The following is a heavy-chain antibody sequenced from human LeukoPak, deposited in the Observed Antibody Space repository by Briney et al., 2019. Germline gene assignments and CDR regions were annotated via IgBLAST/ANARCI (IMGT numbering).Heavy chain of an antibody. Sequence: GRSLRLSCTASGFTFGDYAFSWVRQAPGKGLQWVTFIRSKTHGGTPEYAASVKGRFTVSRDDSKSIAYLQIDSLKTEDTAVYYCTRAQYYGSASYYSDAFDVWGQGTLVTVSS. CDR3: TRAQYYGSASYYSDAFDV. D-gene: IGHD3-10*01. V-gene: IGHV3-49*04. J-gene: IGHJ3*01. CDR1: GFTFGDYA. CDR2: IRSKTHGGTP.